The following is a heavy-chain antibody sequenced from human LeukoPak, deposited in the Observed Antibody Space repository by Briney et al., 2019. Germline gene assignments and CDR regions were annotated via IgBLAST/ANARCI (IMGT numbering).Heavy chain of an antibody. CDR1: GGSISSYY. Sequence: SETLSLTCTVSGGSISSYYWSWIRQPPGKGLEWIGYIYYSGSTNYNPSLKSRVTISVDTSKNQFSLKLSSVTAADTAVYYCTRGTDFPDWYFDLWGRGTLVTVSS. CDR3: TRGTDFPDWYFDL. V-gene: IGHV4-59*01. J-gene: IGHJ2*01. CDR2: IYYSGST. D-gene: IGHD2-21*02.